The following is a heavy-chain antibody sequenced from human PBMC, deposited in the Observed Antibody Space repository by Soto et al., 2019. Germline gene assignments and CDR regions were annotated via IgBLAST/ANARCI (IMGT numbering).Heavy chain of an antibody. CDR1: GGTFSSFV. D-gene: IGHD3-22*01. V-gene: IGHV1-69*04. J-gene: IGHJ4*02. CDR3: AREGDMKFHSDSSDEPGY. Sequence: QVQLVQSGAEVKKPGSSVKVSCKASGGTFSSFVISWVRQAPGQGLEWMGRIIPSIGIINYAQKFQGRVRITADTSTRTAYMELSSLRSDDTAVYYCAREGDMKFHSDSSDEPGYWGQGTLVTVSS. CDR2: IIPSIGII.